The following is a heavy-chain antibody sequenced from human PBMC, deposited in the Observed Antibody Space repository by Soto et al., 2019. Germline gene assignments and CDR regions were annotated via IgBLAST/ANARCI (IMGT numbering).Heavy chain of an antibody. J-gene: IGHJ4*02. D-gene: IGHD4-17*01. CDR3: AAALHDYGDYVGFYFDY. V-gene: IGHV1-58*02. CDR2: IVVGSGNT. CDR1: GYTFTSYG. Sequence: SVKVSCKASGYTFTSYGISWVRQAPGQGLELIGWIVVGSGNTNYAQKFQERVTITRDMSTSTAYMELSSLRSEDTAVYYCAAALHDYGDYVGFYFDYWGQGTLVTVSS.